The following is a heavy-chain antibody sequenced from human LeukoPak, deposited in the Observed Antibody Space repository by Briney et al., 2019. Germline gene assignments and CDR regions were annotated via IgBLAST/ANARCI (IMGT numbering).Heavy chain of an antibody. D-gene: IGHD3-10*01. CDR2: INYSGNT. Sequence: SETLSLTCFVSGGSITRRYWSWIRQPPGKGLEWIGYINYSGNTNYNPSLKSRVLISVDTSKNQFSLKLSSVTAADTAVYYCGRGGGSYLEYSFDYWGQGTLVTVSS. J-gene: IGHJ4*02. V-gene: IGHV4-59*11. CDR3: GRGGGSYLEYSFDY. CDR1: GGSITRRY.